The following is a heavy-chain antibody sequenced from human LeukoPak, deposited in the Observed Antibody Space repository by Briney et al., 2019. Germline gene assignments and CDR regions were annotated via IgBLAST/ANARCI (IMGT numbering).Heavy chain of an antibody. V-gene: IGHV4-4*07. Sequence: PSETLSLTCTVSGGSISSYYWSWIRQPAGKGLEWIGRIYTSGSTNYNPSLKSRVTMSVDTSKNQFSLKLSSVTAADTAVYYCARDFPTTGYSSSWTWFALDYWSQGTLVTVSS. J-gene: IGHJ4*02. CDR2: IYTSGST. CDR1: GGSISSYY. CDR3: ARDFPTTGYSSSWTWFALDY. D-gene: IGHD6-13*01.